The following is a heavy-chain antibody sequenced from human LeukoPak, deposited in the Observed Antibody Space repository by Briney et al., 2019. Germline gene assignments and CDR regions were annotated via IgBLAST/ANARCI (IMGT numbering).Heavy chain of an antibody. V-gene: IGHV4-34*01. J-gene: IGHJ6*03. CDR3: ARLRYFFLQYYSYYMDV. Sequence: SETLSLTCAVYGGSFSGYYWSWIRQPPGKGLEWIGEINHSGSTNYNPSLKSRVTMSVDTSKNQFSLKLSSVTAADTAVYYCARLRYFFLQYYSYYMDVWGKGTTVTISS. CDR1: GGSFSGYY. D-gene: IGHD3-9*01. CDR2: INHSGST.